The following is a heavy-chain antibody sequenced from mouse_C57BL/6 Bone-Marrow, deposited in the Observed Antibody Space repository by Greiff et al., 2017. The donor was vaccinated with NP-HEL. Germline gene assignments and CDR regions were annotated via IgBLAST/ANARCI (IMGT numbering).Heavy chain of an antibody. V-gene: IGHV1-19*01. J-gene: IGHJ2*01. CDR3: ASGYYGSSYVFDY. D-gene: IGHD1-1*01. Sequence: EVQLQQSGPVLVKPGASVKMSCKASGYTFTDYYMNWVKQSHGKSLEWIGVINPYNGGTSYNQKFKGKATLTVDKSSSTAYMELNSLTSEDSAVYYCASGYYGSSYVFDYWGQGTTLTVSS. CDR2: INPYNGGT. CDR1: GYTFTDYY.